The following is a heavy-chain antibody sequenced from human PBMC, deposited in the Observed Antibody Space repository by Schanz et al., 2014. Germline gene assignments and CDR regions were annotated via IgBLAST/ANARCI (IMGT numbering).Heavy chain of an antibody. CDR2: ISGSGGST. J-gene: IGHJ3*02. V-gene: IGHV3-23*04. CDR3: AKVRLEELGAFDI. CDR1: GFTFSSYA. D-gene: IGHD3-10*01. Sequence: EVQLVESGGGLVQPGGSLRLSCTASGFTFSSYAMSWVRQAPGKGLEWVSAISGSGGSTYYADSVKGRFTISRDNSKNTLYLQMHSQRAEDGRVFYCAKVRLEELGAFDIWGPGTMVTVSS.